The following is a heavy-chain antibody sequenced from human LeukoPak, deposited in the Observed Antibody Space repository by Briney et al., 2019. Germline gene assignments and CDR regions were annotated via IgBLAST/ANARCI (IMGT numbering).Heavy chain of an antibody. CDR2: ISAYNGNT. CDR1: GYTFTSYG. D-gene: IGHD3-22*01. V-gene: IGHV1-18*01. CDR3: ARWGQPYDSSGYPRYYFDY. Sequence: ASVKLSCKAAGYTFTSYGISWVRQAPGQGLEWMGWISAYNGNTNYAQKLQGRVTMTTDTSTSTAYMELRSLRSDDTAVYYCARWGQPYDSSGYPRYYFDYWGQGTLVTVSS. J-gene: IGHJ4*02.